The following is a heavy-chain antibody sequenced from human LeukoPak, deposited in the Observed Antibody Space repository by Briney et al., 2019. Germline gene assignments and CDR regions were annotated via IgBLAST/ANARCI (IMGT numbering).Heavy chain of an antibody. CDR1: GFTFTNYA. Sequence: PGGSLRLSCAASGFTFTNYAMSWVRQAPGKGLEWVSAISGSGGSTYYADSVKGRFTISRDNSKNTLYLQMNSLRAEDTAVYCCAKHSSGYIPTGYWGQGTLVTVSS. CDR2: ISGSGGST. V-gene: IGHV3-23*01. D-gene: IGHD3-22*01. CDR3: AKHSSGYIPTGY. J-gene: IGHJ4*02.